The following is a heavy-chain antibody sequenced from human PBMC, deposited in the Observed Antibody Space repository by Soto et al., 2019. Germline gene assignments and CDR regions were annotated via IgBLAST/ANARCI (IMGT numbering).Heavy chain of an antibody. D-gene: IGHD3-9*01. CDR3: ARDKDWAFDY. Sequence: PGGSLRLSCSASGFTFSSYAMHWVRQAPGKGLEYVSAISGRGDSTYYADSVKGRFTISRDNSKNTLYLQMNSLRAEDTAVYYCARDKDWAFDYWGQGTLVTVSS. CDR1: GFTFSSYA. J-gene: IGHJ4*02. CDR2: ISGRGDST. V-gene: IGHV3-64*04.